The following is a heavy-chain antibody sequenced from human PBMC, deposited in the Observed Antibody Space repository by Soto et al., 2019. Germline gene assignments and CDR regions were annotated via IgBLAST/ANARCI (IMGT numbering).Heavy chain of an antibody. CDR2: IYDTGRT. D-gene: IGHD1-26*01. V-gene: IGHV4-59*01. CDR1: GGSISSFY. Sequence: SETLSLTCTVSGGSISSFYWSWIRQSPGKGLEWIGSIYDTGRTNYNPSLESRVTISVDRSKNQFSLKLTSVTAADRAVYYCARDRSGTFHLWAQGTLVTVSS. J-gene: IGHJ1*01. CDR3: ARDRSGTFHL.